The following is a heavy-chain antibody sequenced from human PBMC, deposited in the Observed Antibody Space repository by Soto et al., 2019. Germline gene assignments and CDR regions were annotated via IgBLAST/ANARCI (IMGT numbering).Heavy chain of an antibody. V-gene: IGHV3-23*01. J-gene: IGHJ2*01. Sequence: GGSLRLSCAASAFSFSGYAMTWVRQAPGKGLEWVSSISGRGASTFYADSVRGRFTISRDNSKNTLYLQMNSLGVGDTAVYYCAKQAIVVAAAATDWYFDLWGRGTLVTVSS. CDR1: AFSFSGYA. CDR3: AKQAIVVAAAATDWYFDL. CDR2: ISGRGAST. D-gene: IGHD2-15*01.